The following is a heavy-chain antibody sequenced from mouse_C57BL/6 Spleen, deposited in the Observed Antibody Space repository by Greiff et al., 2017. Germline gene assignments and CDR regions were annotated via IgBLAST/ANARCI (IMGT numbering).Heavy chain of an antibody. CDR2: IYPGDGDT. CDR3: ARTYDYGSMMDY. J-gene: IGHJ4*01. CDR1: GYAFSSYW. D-gene: IGHD1-1*01. V-gene: IGHV1-80*01. Sequence: VQLQQSGAELVKPGASVKISCKASGYAFSSYWMNWVKQRPGKGLEWIGQIYPGDGDTNYNGKFKGKATLTADQSSSTAYMQLSSLTSEDSAVYFCARTYDYGSMMDYWGQGTSVTVSS.